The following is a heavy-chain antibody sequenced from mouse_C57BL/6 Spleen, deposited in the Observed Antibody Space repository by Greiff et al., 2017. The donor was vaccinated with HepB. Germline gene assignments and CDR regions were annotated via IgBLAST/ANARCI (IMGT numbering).Heavy chain of an antibody. CDR3: AREGDGYEGWYFDV. D-gene: IGHD2-2*01. J-gene: IGHJ1*03. V-gene: IGHV1-53*01. CDR2: INPSNGGT. CDR1: GYTFTSYW. Sequence: VQLQQPGTELVKPGASVKLSCKASGYTFTSYWMHWVKQRPGQGLEWIGNINPSNGGTNYNEKFKSKATLTVDKPSRTAYMQLSSLTSEDSAVYYCAREGDGYEGWYFDVWGTGTTVTVSS.